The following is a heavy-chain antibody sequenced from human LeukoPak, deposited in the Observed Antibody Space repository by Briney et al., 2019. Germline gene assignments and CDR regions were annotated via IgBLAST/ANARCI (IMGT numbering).Heavy chain of an antibody. D-gene: IGHD3-10*01. CDR3: AKVRYYYGSGSYYFDY. V-gene: IGHV3-23*01. CDR1: GFTFSSYA. CDR2: ISGSGGST. J-gene: IGHJ4*02. Sequence: PGGSLRLSCAASGFTFSSYAMSWVRQAPGKGLEWVSAISGSGGSTYYADSVKGRFTISRDNSRNTLYLQMNSLRAEDTAVYYCAKVRYYYGSGSYYFDYWGQGTLVTVSS.